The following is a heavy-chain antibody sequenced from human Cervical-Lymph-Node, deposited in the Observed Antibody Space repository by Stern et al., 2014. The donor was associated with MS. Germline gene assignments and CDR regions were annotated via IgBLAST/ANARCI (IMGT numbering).Heavy chain of an antibody. CDR2: IIPLLGIA. CDR1: GGTFSSYT. J-gene: IGHJ6*02. CDR3: ARDSATVTSFVYYGMDV. D-gene: IGHD4-11*01. Sequence: VQLEQSGAEVKKPGSSVKVSCKASGGTFSSYTISWVRQAPGQGLEWMGRIIPLLGIANYAQKFQGRVTITADKSTSTAYMELSSLRSEDTAVYYCARDSATVTSFVYYGMDVWGQGTTVTVSS. V-gene: IGHV1-69*09.